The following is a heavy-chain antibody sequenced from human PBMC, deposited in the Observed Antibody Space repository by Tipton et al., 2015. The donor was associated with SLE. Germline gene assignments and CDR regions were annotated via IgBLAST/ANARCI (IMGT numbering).Heavy chain of an antibody. Sequence: TLSLTCTVSGGSISSFHWSWIRQPAGKGLEWIGRIYNTGSTNYSPSLRSRVTISIDMSKSQFSLKLSSLTASDTAVYYCARGRYYYDSGSLGFDYWGQGTLVTVSS. V-gene: IGHV4-4*07. CDR2: IYNTGST. CDR1: GGSISSFH. CDR3: ARGRYYYDSGSLGFDY. J-gene: IGHJ4*02. D-gene: IGHD3-10*01.